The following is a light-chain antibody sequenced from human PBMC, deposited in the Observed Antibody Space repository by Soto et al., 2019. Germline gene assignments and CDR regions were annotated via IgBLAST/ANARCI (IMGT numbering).Light chain of an antibody. V-gene: IGKV1-5*01. J-gene: IGKJ1*01. Sequence: DIQMTQSPSTLSASVEDRVTITCRASQSISSWLAWYQQKPGKAPKLLIYDASSLESGVPSRFSGSGSGTEFTLTISSLQPHDFATYYCQQYNSYSPTFGQGTKVEIK. CDR3: QQYNSYSPT. CDR2: DAS. CDR1: QSISSW.